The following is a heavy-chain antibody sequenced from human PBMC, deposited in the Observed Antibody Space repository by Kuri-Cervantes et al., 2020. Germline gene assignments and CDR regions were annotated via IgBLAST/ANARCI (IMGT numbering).Heavy chain of an antibody. D-gene: IGHD5-24*01. CDR1: GFTFSSYG. CDR2: IRYDGSNK. V-gene: IGHV3-30*02. CDR3: ARSRDGYIWDAVDI. J-gene: IGHJ3*02. Sequence: GGSLTLSCAAYGFTFSSYGRHWVRQAPGKGLEWVAFIRYDGSNKYYADSVKARFTISRDNSKNSLYLQMNSLRAEDTAVYYCARSRDGYIWDAVDIWGQGTMVTVSS.